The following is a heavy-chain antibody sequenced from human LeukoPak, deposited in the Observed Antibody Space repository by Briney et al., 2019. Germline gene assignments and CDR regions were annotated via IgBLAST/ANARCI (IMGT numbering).Heavy chain of an antibody. D-gene: IGHD3-16*01. V-gene: IGHV1-46*03. CDR3: VREYHGGYFDF. CDR1: GYIFTSYY. Sequence: GASVKVSCKTSGYIFTSYYLHWWRQAPGQGLEWLGVVYPSAGTSDPAQRFRARITLSDDTSTSTVYMELRSLKSEDTAIYFCVREYHGGYFDFWGQGTLVTVSS. CDR2: VYPSAGTS. J-gene: IGHJ4*02.